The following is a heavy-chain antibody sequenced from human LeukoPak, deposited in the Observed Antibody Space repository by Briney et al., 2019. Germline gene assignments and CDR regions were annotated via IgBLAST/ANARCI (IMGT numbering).Heavy chain of an antibody. D-gene: IGHD3-22*01. J-gene: IGHJ4*02. CDR1: GYTFTSYG. CDR2: ISAYNGNT. Sequence: ASVKVSCKASGYTFTSYGISWVRQAPGQGLEWMGWISAYNGNTNYAQKLQGRVTMTTDTSTSTAYMELRSLRSDDTAVYYCARDDYDSSGYYWRADYWGQGTLVTVSS. V-gene: IGHV1-18*01. CDR3: ARDDYDSSGYYWRADY.